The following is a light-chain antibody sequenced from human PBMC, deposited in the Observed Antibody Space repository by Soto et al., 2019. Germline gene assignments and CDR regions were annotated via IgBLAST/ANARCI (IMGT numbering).Light chain of an antibody. CDR2: RNN. Sequence: QPVLTQPPSASGTPGQRITISCSGSSSNIGSNYVYWYQQLQGTAPQLLIYRNNQRPSGVPDRFSCSKSGTSASLAISGLRSADEADYYCATWDDSLSGVVFGGGTKLTVL. CDR1: SSNIGSNY. CDR3: ATWDDSLSGVV. V-gene: IGLV1-47*01. J-gene: IGLJ2*01.